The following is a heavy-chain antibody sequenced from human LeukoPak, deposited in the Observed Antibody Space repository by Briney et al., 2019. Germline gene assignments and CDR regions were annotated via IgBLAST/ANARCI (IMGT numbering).Heavy chain of an antibody. CDR2: ISSSSRST. CDR1: GFTFSSYS. D-gene: IGHD3-22*01. V-gene: IGHV3-48*01. CDR3: ARDLHRRLYDSSGYYPY. J-gene: IGHJ4*02. Sequence: GGSLRLSCAASGFTFSSYSMNWVRQAPGKGLEWVSYISSSSRSTNYADSVKGRFTISRDNAKNSLYLQMNSLRAEDTAVYYCARDLHRRLYDSSGYYPYWGQGTLVTVSS.